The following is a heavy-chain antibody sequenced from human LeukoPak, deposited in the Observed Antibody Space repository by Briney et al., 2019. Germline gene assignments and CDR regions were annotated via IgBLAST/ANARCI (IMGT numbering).Heavy chain of an antibody. J-gene: IGHJ3*02. D-gene: IGHD3-16*02. CDR2: IIPIFGTA. Sequence: ASVKVSCKASGGTFSSYAISWVRQAPGQGLEWMGGIIPIFGTANYAQKFQGRVTITADESTSTAYMELSSLRSEDTAVYYCAREEIMITFGGVITDGDAFDIWGQGTMVTVSS. CDR1: GGTFSSYA. CDR3: AREEIMITFGGVITDGDAFDI. V-gene: IGHV1-69*01.